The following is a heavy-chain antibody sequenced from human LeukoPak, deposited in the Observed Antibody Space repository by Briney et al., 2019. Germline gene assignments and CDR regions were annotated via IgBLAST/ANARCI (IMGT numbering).Heavy chain of an antibody. D-gene: IGHD3-10*01. CDR3: ARAGGIFRGIYSSAKNYYMDV. Sequence: PSETLSLTCTVSGGSISSGSYYWRWIRQPAGKGLEWIGRIYTSGSTNYNPSLRSRVTISVDTSKNQCSLKLSSVTAADTAVYYCARAGGIFRGIYSSAKNYYMDVWGKGTTVTVSS. CDR1: GGSISSGSYY. V-gene: IGHV4-61*02. J-gene: IGHJ6*03. CDR2: IYTSGST.